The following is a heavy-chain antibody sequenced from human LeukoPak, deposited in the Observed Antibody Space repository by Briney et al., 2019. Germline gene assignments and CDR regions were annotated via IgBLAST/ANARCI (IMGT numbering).Heavy chain of an antibody. CDR3: ARLGSSGYYSFDY. CDR2: IYYSGST. Sequence: SETLSLTCTVSGSSIGNYYWSWIRQPPGKGLVWIGYIYYSGSTNYNPSLESRVTISVDTSKNQFSLKLRSVTAADTAVYYCARLGSSGYYSFDYWGQGTLVTVSS. CDR1: GSSIGNYY. V-gene: IGHV4-59*08. J-gene: IGHJ4*02. D-gene: IGHD6-19*01.